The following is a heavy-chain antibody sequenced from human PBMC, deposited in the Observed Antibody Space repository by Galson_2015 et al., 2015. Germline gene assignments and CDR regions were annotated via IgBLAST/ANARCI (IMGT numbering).Heavy chain of an antibody. CDR3: ARENTVCSGGACYFTVTTFAY. J-gene: IGHJ4*02. CDR1: GFTFSSYW. CDR2: IKQDGSEK. Sequence: SLRLSCAASGFTFSSYWMSWVRQAPGKGLEWVANIKQDGSEKYYVDSVKGRFTISRDNAKNSLYLQMNSLRAEDTALYYCARENTVCSGGACYFTVTTFAYWGQGTLVTVSS. V-gene: IGHV3-7*01. D-gene: IGHD2-15*01.